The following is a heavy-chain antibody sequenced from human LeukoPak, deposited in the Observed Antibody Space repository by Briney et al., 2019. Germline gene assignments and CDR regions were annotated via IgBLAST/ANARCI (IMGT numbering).Heavy chain of an antibody. CDR1: GGSISSYY. J-gene: IGHJ4*02. CDR2: IYYSGST. CDR3: ARGLISGSDFPFDY. D-gene: IGHD1-26*01. V-gene: IGHV4-59*01. Sequence: SETLSLTCTVSGGSISSYYWSWIRQPPGKGLEWIGYIYYSGSTNYNPSLKSRVTISVDTSKNQFSLKLSSVTAADTAVYYCARGLISGSDFPFDYRGQGTLVTVSS.